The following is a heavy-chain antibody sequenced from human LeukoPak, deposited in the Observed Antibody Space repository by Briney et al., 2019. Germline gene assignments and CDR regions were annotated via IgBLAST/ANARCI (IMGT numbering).Heavy chain of an antibody. J-gene: IGHJ5*02. CDR3: ARAHSSSWYWFDP. V-gene: IGHV3-23*01. CDR1: GFTFSSYA. Sequence: GGSLRLSCAASGFTFSSYAISWVRQAPGKGLEWVSTISGSGGTTYYADSVKGRFTISRDNSKNTLYLQMNSLRAEDTAAYYCARAHSSSWYWFDPWGQGTLVTVSS. D-gene: IGHD6-13*01. CDR2: ISGSGGTT.